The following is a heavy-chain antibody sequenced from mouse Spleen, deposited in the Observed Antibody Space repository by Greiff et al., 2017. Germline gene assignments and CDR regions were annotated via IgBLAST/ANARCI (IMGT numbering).Heavy chain of an antibody. CDR1: GYSITSGYY. Sequence: ESGPGLVKPSQSLSLTCSVTGYSITSGYYWNWIRQFPGNKLEWMGYISYDGSNNYNPSLKNRISITRDTSKNQFFLKLNSVTTEDTATYYCARDGSSPSYWYFDVWGTGTTVTVSS. CDR2: ISYDGSN. D-gene: IGHD1-1*01. V-gene: IGHV3-6*01. CDR3: ARDGSSPSYWYFDV. J-gene: IGHJ1*03.